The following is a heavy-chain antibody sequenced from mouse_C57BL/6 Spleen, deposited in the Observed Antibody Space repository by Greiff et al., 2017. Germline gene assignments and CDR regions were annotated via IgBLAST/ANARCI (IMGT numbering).Heavy chain of an antibody. D-gene: IGHD1-1*01. CDR1: GYTFTDYN. J-gene: IGHJ2*01. CDR2: INPNNGGT. Sequence: VQLQQSGPELVKPGASVKMSCKASGYTFTDYNMHWVKQSHGKILEWIGYINPNNGGTSYNQKFKGKATLTVNKSSSTAYMGLRSLTSEDSAVYYCARERAYCYGSTYFDYWGQGTTLTVSS. CDR3: ARERAYCYGSTYFDY. V-gene: IGHV1-22*01.